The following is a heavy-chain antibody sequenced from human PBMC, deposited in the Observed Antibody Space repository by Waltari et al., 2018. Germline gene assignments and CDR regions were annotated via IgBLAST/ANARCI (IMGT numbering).Heavy chain of an antibody. CDR2: INPSGVT. CDR3: VRAFMVTTFSALRYHDYYGMDV. Sequence: QVQLQQWGAGLLKPPETLSLTCAVYGGSFRDYPWSWVRQLPGKGLEWIGEINPSGVTNYNPSLKSRVTISVDTSKNQFSLRLSSVTAADTAVYYCVRAFMVTTFSALRYHDYYGMDVWGQGTAVTVSS. J-gene: IGHJ6*02. D-gene: IGHD4-17*01. V-gene: IGHV4-34*01. CDR1: GGSFRDYP.